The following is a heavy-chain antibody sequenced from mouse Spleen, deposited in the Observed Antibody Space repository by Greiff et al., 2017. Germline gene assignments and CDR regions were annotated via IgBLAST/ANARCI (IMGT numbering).Heavy chain of an antibody. D-gene: IGHD4-1*01. CDR1: GYTFTDYY. Sequence: QVQLQQSGAELVRPGASVKLSCKASGYTFTDYYINWVKQRPGQGLEWIARIYPGSGNTYYNEKFKGKATLTAEKSSSTAYMQLSSLTSEDSAVYFCARLANWDVRGFDYWGQGTTLTVSS. CDR2: IYPGSGNT. CDR3: ARLANWDVRGFDY. J-gene: IGHJ2*01. V-gene: IGHV1-76*01.